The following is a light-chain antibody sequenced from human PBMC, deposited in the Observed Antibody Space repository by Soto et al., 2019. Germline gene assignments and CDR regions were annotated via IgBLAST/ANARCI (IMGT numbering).Light chain of an antibody. V-gene: IGLV1-44*01. CDR2: SNS. CDR1: SSNIGNNP. J-gene: IGLJ3*02. Sequence: QSVLTQPPSASGTPGQRVTISCSGSSSNIGNNPVNWFRQFPGTAPKLLIYSNSHRPSGVPDRFSGSKSGTSASLAISGLQSEDEADYYCAAWDDSLTGSWVFGGGTKLTV. CDR3: AAWDDSLTGSWV.